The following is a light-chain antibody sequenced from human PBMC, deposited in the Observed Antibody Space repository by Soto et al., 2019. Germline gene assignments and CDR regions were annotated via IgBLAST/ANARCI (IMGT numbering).Light chain of an antibody. CDR3: AAWDDSLSGPV. CDR1: SSDVGGYSD. CDR2: EVN. J-gene: IGLJ3*02. Sequence: QSALTQPPSASGSPGQSVTISCTGTSSDVGGYSDVSWYQQHPDKAPRLMIYEVNKRLSGVPDRFSGSKSGTSASLAISGLRSEDEADYYCAAWDDSLSGPVFGGGTKLTVL. V-gene: IGLV2-8*01.